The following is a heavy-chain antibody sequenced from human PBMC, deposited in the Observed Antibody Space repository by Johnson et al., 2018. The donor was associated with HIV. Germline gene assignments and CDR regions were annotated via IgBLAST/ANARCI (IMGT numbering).Heavy chain of an antibody. CDR3: AKDGGYDSSGYDALDI. Sequence: VHLVESGGGLVQPGGSLRLSCAASGFTFSSYAMSWVRQAPGKGLEWVSAISGSGGSTYYADSVKGRFTISRDNSKNTLYLQMNSLRAEDTAVYYCAKDGGYDSSGYDALDIWGQGTMVTVSS. D-gene: IGHD3-22*01. CDR2: ISGSGGST. J-gene: IGHJ3*02. CDR1: GFTFSSYA. V-gene: IGHV3-23*04.